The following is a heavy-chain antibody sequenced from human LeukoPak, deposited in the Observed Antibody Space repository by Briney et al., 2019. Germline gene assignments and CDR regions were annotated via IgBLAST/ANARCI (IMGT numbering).Heavy chain of an antibody. CDR1: GFTFSSYS. CDR2: ISTGSTYI. Sequence: GGSLRLSCVASGFTFSSYSMNWVRQAPGKGLEWVSSISTGSTYIFYADSVKGRFTISRDNAKNSLYLQMNSLRAEDTAVYYCARNDFWSGYGPTDCWGQGTLVTVSS. CDR3: ARNDFWSGYGPTDC. V-gene: IGHV3-21*06. J-gene: IGHJ4*02. D-gene: IGHD3-3*01.